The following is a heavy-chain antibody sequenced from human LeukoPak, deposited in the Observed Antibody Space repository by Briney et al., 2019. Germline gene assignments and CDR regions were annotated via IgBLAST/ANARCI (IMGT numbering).Heavy chain of an antibody. J-gene: IGHJ4*02. D-gene: IGHD1-26*01. CDR2: ISGSGGST. Sequence: PGGSLRLSCAASGFTFSSYAMSWVRQAPGKGLEWVSGISGSGGSTYYADSVKGRFTISRDNSKNTLYLQMNSLRAEDTAVYYCARGLRSGSYCDYWGQGTLVTVSS. V-gene: IGHV3-23*01. CDR1: GFTFSSYA. CDR3: ARGLRSGSYCDY.